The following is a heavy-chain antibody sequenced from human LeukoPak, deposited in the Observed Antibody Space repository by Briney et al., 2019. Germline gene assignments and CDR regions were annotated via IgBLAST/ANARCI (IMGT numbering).Heavy chain of an antibody. Sequence: RASVKVSCKASGYTFTGYYMHWVRQAPGQGLEWMGGIIPIFGTANYAQKFQGRVTITTDESTSTAYMELSSLRSEDTAVYYCARSSQPLANWFDPWGQGTLVTVSS. CDR1: GYTFTGYY. D-gene: IGHD6-13*01. CDR2: IIPIFGTA. J-gene: IGHJ5*02. CDR3: ARSSQPLANWFDP. V-gene: IGHV1-69*05.